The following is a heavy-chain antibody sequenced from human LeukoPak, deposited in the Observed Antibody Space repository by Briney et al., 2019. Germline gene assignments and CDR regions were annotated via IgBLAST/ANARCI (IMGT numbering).Heavy chain of an antibody. CDR3: ARTMVRGVTDAFDI. J-gene: IGHJ3*02. CDR1: GGSFSGYY. D-gene: IGHD3-10*01. Sequence: PSETLSLTCAVYGGSFSGYYWSWIRQPPGKGLEWIGEINHSGSTNYNPSLKSRVTISVDTSKNQFSLKLSSVTAADTAVYYCARTMVRGVTDAFDIWGQGTMVTASS. V-gene: IGHV4-34*01. CDR2: INHSGST.